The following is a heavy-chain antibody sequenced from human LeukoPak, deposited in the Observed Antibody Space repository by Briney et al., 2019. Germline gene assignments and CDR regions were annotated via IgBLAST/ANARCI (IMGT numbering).Heavy chain of an antibody. CDR3: TRVVYSSGYSQGFDV. CDR1: GFTFSSYA. J-gene: IGHJ3*01. Sequence: GGSLRLSCAASGFTFSSYAMHWVRQAPGKGLEWVAVISYDGSNKYYADSVKGRFTISGDNSKNTLYLQMNSLRAEDTAVYYCTRVVYSSGYSQGFDVWGQGTMVTVSS. D-gene: IGHD3-22*01. V-gene: IGHV3-30*14. CDR2: ISYDGSNK.